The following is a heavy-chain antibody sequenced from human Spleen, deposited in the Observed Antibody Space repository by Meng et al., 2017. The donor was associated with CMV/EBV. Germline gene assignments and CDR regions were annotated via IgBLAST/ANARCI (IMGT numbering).Heavy chain of an antibody. CDR2: IYYSGTT. Sequence: SETLSLTCSVSGASLSNNYWSWIRQPPGKGLEWIGDIYYSGTTTYNPSLKSRLTISVDTSKNQFSLKLSSVTAADTAVYYCARGGYCSSTSCYFQFMNYYYGMDVWGQGTTVTVSS. CDR3: ARGGYCSSTSCYFQFMNYYYGMDV. V-gene: IGHV4-59*01. D-gene: IGHD2-2*01. CDR1: GASLSNNY. J-gene: IGHJ6*02.